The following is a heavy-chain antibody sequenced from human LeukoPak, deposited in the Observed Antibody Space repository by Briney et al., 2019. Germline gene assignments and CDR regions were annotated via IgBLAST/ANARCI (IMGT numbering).Heavy chain of an antibody. J-gene: IGHJ6*04. D-gene: IGHD3-9*01. CDR2: IKQDGSEK. Sequence: GGSLRLSCAASGFTFSSYWMNWVRQAPGKGLEWVANIKQDGSEKYYVDSVKGRFTISRDNAKKSLYLQMNSLRAEDTAVYYCARGVDNHDILTGGMDVWGKGTTVTISS. CDR1: GFTFSSYW. V-gene: IGHV3-7*04. CDR3: ARGVDNHDILTGGMDV.